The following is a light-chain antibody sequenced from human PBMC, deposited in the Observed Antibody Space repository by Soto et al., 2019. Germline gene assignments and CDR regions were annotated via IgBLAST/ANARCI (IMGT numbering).Light chain of an antibody. CDR3: QQYNNWS. J-gene: IGKJ5*01. CDR1: QGISNY. V-gene: IGKV1-27*01. Sequence: DMQMTQSPSTLSASVGDRFSITCRASQGISNYLAWFQQKPGKVPKLLIYAASSLQAGVPSRFSGSGSGTDFTLTISSLQSEDFAVYYCQQYNNWSFGQGTRLEIK. CDR2: AAS.